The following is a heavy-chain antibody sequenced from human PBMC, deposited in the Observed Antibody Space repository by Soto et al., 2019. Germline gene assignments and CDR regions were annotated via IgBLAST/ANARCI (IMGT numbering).Heavy chain of an antibody. CDR2: INPGNGNT. CDR1: GYIFSSFA. D-gene: IGHD2-21*02. CDR3: ARDRGNCGGDCHYYGLDV. J-gene: IGHJ6*02. Sequence: VQLAQSGPEVKKPGASVKVSCKASGYIFSSFAMHWVRQAPGHRLEWMGCINPGNGNTKYSQKCQASVAITRDTTGNIVYMELGSLRAEDTTVYDCARDRGNCGGDCHYYGLDVWGQGTTVTVSS. V-gene: IGHV1-3*01.